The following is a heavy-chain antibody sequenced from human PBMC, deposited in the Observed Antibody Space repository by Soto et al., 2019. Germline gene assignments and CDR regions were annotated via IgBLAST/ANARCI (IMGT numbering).Heavy chain of an antibody. CDR3: ARVSSGYSSGWSIAY. Sequence: SETLSLTCTVSGGSISSYYWSWIRQPPGKGLEWIGYIYYSGSTNYNPSLKSRVTISVDTSKNQFSLKLSSVTAADTAVYYCARVSSGYSSGWSIAYWGQGTLVTVSS. V-gene: IGHV4-59*01. J-gene: IGHJ4*02. CDR2: IYYSGST. CDR1: GGSISSYY. D-gene: IGHD6-19*01.